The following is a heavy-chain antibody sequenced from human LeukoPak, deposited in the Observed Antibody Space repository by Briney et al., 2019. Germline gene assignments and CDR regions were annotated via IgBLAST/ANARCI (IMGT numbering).Heavy chain of an antibody. D-gene: IGHD3-10*01. V-gene: IGHV1-8*02. Sequence: ASVKVSCKASGYTFTGYYMHWVRQATGQGLEWMGWMNPNSGNTGYAQKFQGRVTMTRNTSISTAYMELSSLRSEDTAVYYCARGRIYYGSIGPFDPWGQGTLVTVSS. CDR3: ARGRIYYGSIGPFDP. J-gene: IGHJ5*02. CDR1: GYTFTGYY. CDR2: MNPNSGNT.